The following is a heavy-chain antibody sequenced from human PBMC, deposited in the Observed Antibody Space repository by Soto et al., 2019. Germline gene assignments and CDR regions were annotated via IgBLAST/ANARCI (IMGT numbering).Heavy chain of an antibody. J-gene: IGHJ6*02. V-gene: IGHV1-3*01. CDR2: INAGNGNT. D-gene: IGHD3-22*01. Sequence: QVQLVQSGAEVKKPGASVKVSCKASGYTFTSYAMHWVRQAPGQRLEWMGWINAGNGNTKYSQMFQGRVTITRDTSASTASKELSSLRSEDTAVYYCASSYYYDSSGYSSLYYYYGMDVWGQGTTVTVSS. CDR3: ASSYYYDSSGYSSLYYYYGMDV. CDR1: GYTFTSYA.